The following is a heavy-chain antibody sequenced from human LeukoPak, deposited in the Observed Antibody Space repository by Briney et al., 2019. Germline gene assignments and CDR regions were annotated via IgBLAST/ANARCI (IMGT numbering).Heavy chain of an antibody. J-gene: IGHJ5*02. CDR3: ARAPLVRGANNWFDP. CDR2: ISAYNGNT. V-gene: IGHV1-18*01. CDR1: GYTFTSYG. Sequence: VASVTVSCKASGYTFTSYGISWVRQAPGQGLEWMGWISAYNGNTNYAQKLQGRVTMTTDTSTSTAYMELRSLRSDDTAVYYCARAPLVRGANNWFDPWGQGTLVTVSS. D-gene: IGHD3-10*01.